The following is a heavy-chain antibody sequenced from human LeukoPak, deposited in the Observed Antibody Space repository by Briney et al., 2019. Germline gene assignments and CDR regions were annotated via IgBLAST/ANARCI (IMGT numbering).Heavy chain of an antibody. CDR3: APLVAATTPQGGNY. V-gene: IGHV1-2*02. J-gene: IGHJ4*02. CDR1: GYIFSDYY. CDR2: INPNSGGT. Sequence: GASVKVSCKASGYIFSDYYMHWVRQAPGQGLEWMGWINPNSGGTNYAQKFQGRVTMTRDTSISTAYMELSRLRSDDTAVYYCAPLVAATTPQGGNYWGQGTLVTVSS. D-gene: IGHD2-15*01.